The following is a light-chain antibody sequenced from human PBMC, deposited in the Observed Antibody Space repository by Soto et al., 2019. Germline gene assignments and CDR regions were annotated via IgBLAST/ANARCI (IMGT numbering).Light chain of an antibody. Sequence: SVLTQPASVSGSPGQSITISCTGTSSDVGGYNYVSWYQQHPGKAPKLMIYDVSNRPSGVSDRFSGSKSGNTASLTISGLLAEDEADYYCCSYTSSSTYVFGTGTKVTVL. CDR2: DVS. V-gene: IGLV2-14*03. CDR1: SSDVGGYNY. J-gene: IGLJ1*01. CDR3: CSYTSSSTYV.